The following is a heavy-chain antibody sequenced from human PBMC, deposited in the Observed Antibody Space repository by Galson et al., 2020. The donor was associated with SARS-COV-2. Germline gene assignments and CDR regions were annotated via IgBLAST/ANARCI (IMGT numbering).Heavy chain of an antibody. V-gene: IGHV4-34*01. J-gene: IGHJ4*02. CDR3: ARGLLRTTMVIVVYTSASFYFDT. CDR1: GGSFSGHY. D-gene: IGHD3-22*01. Sequence: SETLSLRCAVYGGSFSGHYWSWIRQSPGKGLEWIGEITQSGSVNYTPSLKSRVTISADTSKNQFSLELRSVTAADTAIYYCARGLLRTTMVIVVYTSASFYFDTWGQGTLVSVSS. CDR2: ITQSGSV.